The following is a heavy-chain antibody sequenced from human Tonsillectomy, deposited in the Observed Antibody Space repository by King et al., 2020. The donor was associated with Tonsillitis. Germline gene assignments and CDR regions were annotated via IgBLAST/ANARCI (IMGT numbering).Heavy chain of an antibody. J-gene: IGHJ6*02. CDR1: GVIFSSYW. CDR2: IKQDGSEK. CDR3: ARTLFAVRGPMDV. Sequence: QLVQSRGGLVQPGGSLRLSCAASGVIFSSYWMSWVRQAPGKGLEWVANIKQDGSEKYYVDSVKGRFIISRDNAKNSLYLQMNSLRAEDTAVYYCARTLFAVRGPMDVWGQGTTVTVSS. V-gene: IGHV3-7*01. D-gene: IGHD3-10*01.